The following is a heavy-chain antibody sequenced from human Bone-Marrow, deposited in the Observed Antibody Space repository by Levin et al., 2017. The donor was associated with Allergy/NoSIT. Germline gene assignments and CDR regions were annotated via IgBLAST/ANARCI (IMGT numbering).Heavy chain of an antibody. CDR1: GFTFSSYW. CDR2: IKHDGSES. J-gene: IGHJ6*02. V-gene: IGHV3-7*01. CDR3: ARDRTTGYDSDYGLAV. D-gene: IGHD5-12*01. Sequence: GGSLRLSCTASGFTFSSYWMSWIRQAPGKGLEWVANIKHDGSESYFVNSLKGRFTISRDHGKNLLYLQMNSLRAEATAVYYCARDRTTGYDSDYGLAVWGQGTTVIVSS.